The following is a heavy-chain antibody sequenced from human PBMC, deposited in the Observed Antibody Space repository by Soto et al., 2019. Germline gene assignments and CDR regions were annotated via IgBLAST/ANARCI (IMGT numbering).Heavy chain of an antibody. CDR3: AREGLSGEGKKRSVDH. D-gene: IGHD6-13*01. Sequence: EVQLVESGGALVKPGGSLRLSCAASGFTFSDYWMHWVRQAPGKGLVWVSRTNGDGSVNAAGNRITYADSVKGRFTISRDKAKNTLYLQMNSPRPEDTAVYYCAREGLSGEGKKRSVDHWGQGTLVTVSP. CDR2: TNGDGSVNAAGNRI. J-gene: IGHJ4*02. V-gene: IGHV3-74*01. CDR1: GFTFSDYW.